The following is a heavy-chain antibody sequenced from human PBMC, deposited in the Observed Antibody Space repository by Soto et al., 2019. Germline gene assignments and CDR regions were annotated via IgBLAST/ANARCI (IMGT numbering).Heavy chain of an antibody. CDR1: GYTFTSYG. J-gene: IGHJ5*02. Sequence: ASVKVSCKASGYTFTSYGISWVRQAPGQGLEWMGWISAYNGNTNYAQKLQGRVTMTTDTSTSTAYMELRSLRSDDTAVYYCARGVMVRGVIIPVSWFDPWGQGTLVTVSS. V-gene: IGHV1-18*01. D-gene: IGHD3-10*01. CDR2: ISAYNGNT. CDR3: ARGVMVRGVIIPVSWFDP.